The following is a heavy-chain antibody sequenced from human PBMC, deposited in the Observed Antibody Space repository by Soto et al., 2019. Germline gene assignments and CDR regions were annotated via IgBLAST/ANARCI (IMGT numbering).Heavy chain of an antibody. J-gene: IGHJ4*02. V-gene: IGHV1-18*01. CDR2: SSTSNGDT. CDR3: ARDYTFPDY. CDR1: GYTFTSYG. D-gene: IGHD3-3*02. Sequence: QVQLVQSGAEVKKPGASVKVSCKTSGYTFTSYGITWVRQAAGQGLERMGWSSTSNGDTNYVQKFQGRVTITTDTSTGTGYMELRSLTSDDTAVYYCARDYTFPDYWGQGTLVTVSS.